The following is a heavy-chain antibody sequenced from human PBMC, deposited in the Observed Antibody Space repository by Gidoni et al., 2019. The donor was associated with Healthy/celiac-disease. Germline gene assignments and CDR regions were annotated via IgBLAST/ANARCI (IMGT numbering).Heavy chain of an antibody. Sequence: QLQLKESGPGLVKPSETLSLTCTGAGGSISSSSYYWGWIRQPPGKGLEWIGSIYYSGSTYYNPSLKSRVTISVDTSKNQFSLKLSSVTAADTAVYYCARELYYYDSSGRLDYWVQGTLVTVSS. J-gene: IGHJ4*02. CDR3: ARELYYYDSSGRLDY. CDR1: GGSISSSSYY. V-gene: IGHV4-39*07. D-gene: IGHD3-22*01. CDR2: IYYSGST.